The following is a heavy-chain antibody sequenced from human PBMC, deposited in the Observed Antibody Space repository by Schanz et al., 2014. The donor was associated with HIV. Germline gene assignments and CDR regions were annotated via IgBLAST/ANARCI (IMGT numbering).Heavy chain of an antibody. D-gene: IGHD3-9*01. CDR1: GFMFSSYG. Sequence: VQLLESGGGVVQPGRSLRLSCAASGFMFSSYGMHWVRQAPGKGLEWVAVIWYDGSNKYYADSVKGRFTISRDNSKNTLYLQMNSLRAEDTAVYYCARDSYYDRSRYSGYYYYGMDVWGQGTTVTVS. CDR2: IWYDGSNK. CDR3: ARDSYYDRSRYSGYYYYGMDV. V-gene: IGHV3-33*01. J-gene: IGHJ6*02.